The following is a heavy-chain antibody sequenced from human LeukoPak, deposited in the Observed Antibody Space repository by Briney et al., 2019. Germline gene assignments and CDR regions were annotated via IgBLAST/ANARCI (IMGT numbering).Heavy chain of an antibody. V-gene: IGHV3-30*02. J-gene: IGHJ5*02. CDR3: VKGGPYSSNWGFDP. CDR1: GFTFSSYD. D-gene: IGHD6-13*01. Sequence: GGSLRLSCAASGFTFSSYDMHWVRQAPGKGLEWVTFVNYDGSNKYYADSVKGRFTISRDNSKNTLYLQMNSLRTEDTAVYYCVKGGPYSSNWGFDPWGQGTLVTVSS. CDR2: VNYDGSNK.